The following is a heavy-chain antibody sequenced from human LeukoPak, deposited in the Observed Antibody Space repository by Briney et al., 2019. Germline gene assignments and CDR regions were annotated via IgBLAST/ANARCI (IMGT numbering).Heavy chain of an antibody. CDR1: GFTFSAYG. Sequence: QPGGSLRLSCAASGFTFSAYGMHWVRQAPGKGLEWVAFIRNDGSNKYYADSVKGRFTFSRDNSKNTVYLQMTSLRAEDTAVYYCAKDIRGGIAAAGTGYWGQGTLVTVSS. CDR3: AKDIRGGIAAAGTGY. J-gene: IGHJ4*02. D-gene: IGHD6-13*01. V-gene: IGHV3-30*02. CDR2: IRNDGSNK.